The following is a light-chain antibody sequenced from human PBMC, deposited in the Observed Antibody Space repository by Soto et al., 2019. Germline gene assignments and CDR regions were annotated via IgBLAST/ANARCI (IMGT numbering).Light chain of an antibody. J-gene: IGLJ1*01. CDR2: HNS. CDR1: SSNIGAGYD. V-gene: IGLV1-40*01. Sequence: QSVLTQPPSVSGAPGQRVTISCTGSSSNIGAGYDVHWYQQLPGTAPKLLIYHNSDRPSGVPDRFSGSKSGTSASLAITGLQAEDEADYYCQSYDSGLSACYVFGAGTKVTVL. CDR3: QSYDSGLSACYV.